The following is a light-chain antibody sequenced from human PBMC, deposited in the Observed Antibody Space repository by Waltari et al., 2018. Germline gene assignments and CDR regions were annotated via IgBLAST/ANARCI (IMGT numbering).Light chain of an antibody. V-gene: IGLV10-54*04. CDR3: SAWDSNLREYV. J-gene: IGLJ1*01. CDR2: RNN. Sequence: QAGLTQPPSLSKGLRQTATLTGPGNRHNVGNQGAACLQQHQGQPPRLLSYRNNNRPSGISERFSASRSGNTASLTITGLQPEDEADYYCSAWDSNLREYVFGTGTKVTVL. CDR1: RHNVGNQG.